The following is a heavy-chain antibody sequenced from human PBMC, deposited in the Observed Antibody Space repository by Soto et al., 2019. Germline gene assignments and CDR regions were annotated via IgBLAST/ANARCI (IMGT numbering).Heavy chain of an antibody. D-gene: IGHD2-2*01. CDR1: GGSSSGYY. CDR2: INHSGST. Sequence: PSETLSLTCAVYGGSSSGYYVSWIRQPPGKGLEWIGEINHSGSTNYNPSLKSRVTISVDTSKNQFSLKLSSVTAADTAVYYCARDGAMRDYPYYYYYYGMDVWGQGTTVTVSS. V-gene: IGHV4-34*01. J-gene: IGHJ6*02. CDR3: ARDGAMRDYPYYYYYYGMDV.